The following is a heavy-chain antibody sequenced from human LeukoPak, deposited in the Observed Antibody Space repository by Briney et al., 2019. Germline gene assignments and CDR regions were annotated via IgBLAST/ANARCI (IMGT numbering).Heavy chain of an antibody. CDR3: TRPSIAAATPAGW. Sequence: GGSLRLSCAASGSTFSGSAMHWVRQASGKGLEWVGRIRSKANSYATAYAASVKGRFTISRDDSKNTAYLQMNSLKTEDTAVYYCTRPSIAAATPAGWWGQGTLVTVSS. J-gene: IGHJ4*02. D-gene: IGHD6-13*01. CDR1: GSTFSGSA. V-gene: IGHV3-73*01. CDR2: IRSKANSYAT.